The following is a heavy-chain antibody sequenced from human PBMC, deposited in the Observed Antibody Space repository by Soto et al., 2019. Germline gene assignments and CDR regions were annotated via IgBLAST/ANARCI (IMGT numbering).Heavy chain of an antibody. CDR3: AKDFDTTVVNFGY. Sequence: EVQLLESGGGLVQPGGSLRLSCAASGFHFSTYAMSWVRQAPGKGLEWVSTINNSGGGTYSPDSMKGRFTISRDNSRNTVSLQINSLRAEDTAIYYCAKDFDTTVVNFGYWGRGTLVTVSS. CDR2: INNSGGGT. CDR1: GFHFSTYA. V-gene: IGHV3-23*01. D-gene: IGHD2-15*01. J-gene: IGHJ4*02.